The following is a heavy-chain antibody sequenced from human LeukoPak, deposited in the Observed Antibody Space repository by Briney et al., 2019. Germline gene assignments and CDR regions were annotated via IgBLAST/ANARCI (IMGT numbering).Heavy chain of an antibody. Sequence: PSETLSLTCAVSGGSFSGYYWSWIRQPPGKGLEWIGEVNHSGSTNYNPSLKSRVTISVDTSKNQLSLKLSSVTAADTAVYYCARGQNYYYYYGMDVWGQGTTVTVSS. J-gene: IGHJ6*02. V-gene: IGHV4-34*01. CDR2: VNHSGST. CDR1: GGSFSGYY. CDR3: ARGQNYYYYYGMDV.